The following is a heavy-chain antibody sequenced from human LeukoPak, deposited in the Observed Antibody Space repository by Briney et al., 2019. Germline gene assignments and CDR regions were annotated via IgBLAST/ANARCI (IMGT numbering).Heavy chain of an antibody. CDR1: GFTFSSYA. Sequence: GGSLRLSCAASGFTFSSYAMSWVRQAPGKGLEWVSYISSSGSTIYYADSVKGRFTISRDNAKNSLYLQMNSLRAEDTAVYYCARVRALGGAFDAFDIWGQGTMVTVSS. CDR3: ARVRALGGAFDAFDI. V-gene: IGHV3-48*04. J-gene: IGHJ3*02. D-gene: IGHD3-16*01. CDR2: ISSSGSTI.